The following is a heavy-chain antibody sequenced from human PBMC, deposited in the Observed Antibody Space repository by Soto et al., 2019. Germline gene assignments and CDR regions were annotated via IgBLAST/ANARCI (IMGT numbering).Heavy chain of an antibody. J-gene: IGHJ5*02. CDR2: IYYSGST. D-gene: IGHD1-26*01. Sequence: SETLSLTCTVSGGSISSYYWSWIRQPPGKGLEWIGYIYYSGSTNYNPSLKSRVTISVDTSKNQFSLKLSSVTAADTAVYYCARAFIVGATGWFDPWGQGTLVTVSS. CDR3: ARAFIVGATGWFDP. CDR1: GGSISSYY. V-gene: IGHV4-59*01.